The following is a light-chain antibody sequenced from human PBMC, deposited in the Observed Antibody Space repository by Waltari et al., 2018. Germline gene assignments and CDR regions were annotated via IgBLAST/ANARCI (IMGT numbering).Light chain of an antibody. CDR1: QSVPRAY. J-gene: IGKJ4*01. CDR2: DAS. Sequence: EIVLTQSPGTLSLSPGERATLSCRASQSVPRAYLAWYHQKPGQAPRLLIYDASNRATGIPDRFSGSGSGTDFTLTISRLEPEDFALYYCQQYANSPLTFGGGTKVEIK. CDR3: QQYANSPLT. V-gene: IGKV3-20*01.